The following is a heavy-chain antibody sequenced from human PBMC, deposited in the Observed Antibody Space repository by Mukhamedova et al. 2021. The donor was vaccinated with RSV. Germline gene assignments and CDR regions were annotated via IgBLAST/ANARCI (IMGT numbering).Heavy chain of an antibody. D-gene: IGHD1-1*01. J-gene: IGHJ4*02. CDR1: Y. Sequence: YMIWVRQAPGKGLEWVSVLYRGGSTAYADSVKGRFTVSKDSSKNTLFLQMSSLRAEDTATYYCAGSITTPGAFDYWGQGVLVTVSS. V-gene: IGHV3-53*01. CDR2: LYRGGST. CDR3: AGSITTPGAFDY.